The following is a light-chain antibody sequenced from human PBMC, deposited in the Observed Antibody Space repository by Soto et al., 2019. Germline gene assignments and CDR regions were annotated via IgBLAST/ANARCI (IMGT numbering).Light chain of an antibody. J-gene: IGKJ1*01. V-gene: IGKV4-1*01. CDR2: WAS. Sequence: DIVMTQSPDSLAVSLGERVTINCKSSQSVLSSSNNMNYLTWYQQKPGQPPKLLIYWASTRQSGVPDRFSGSGSGTDFTLTISSLQAEDVAVYFCQQYYGTPTFGQGTEVEVK. CDR3: QQYYGTPT. CDR1: QSVLSSSNNMNY.